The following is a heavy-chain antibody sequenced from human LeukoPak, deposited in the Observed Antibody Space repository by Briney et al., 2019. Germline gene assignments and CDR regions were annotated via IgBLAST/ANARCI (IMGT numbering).Heavy chain of an antibody. D-gene: IGHD6-13*01. CDR3: ARDQDSSSWYGYFQH. V-gene: IGHV3-33*01. CDR2: IWYDGSNK. Sequence: GGSLRLSCAASGFTFSSYGMHWVRQAPGKGLEWVAVIWYDGSNKYYADSVKGRFTISRDYSNNTLYLQMNSLRAEDTAVYYCARDQDSSSWYGYFQHWGQGALVTVSS. CDR1: GFTFSSYG. J-gene: IGHJ1*01.